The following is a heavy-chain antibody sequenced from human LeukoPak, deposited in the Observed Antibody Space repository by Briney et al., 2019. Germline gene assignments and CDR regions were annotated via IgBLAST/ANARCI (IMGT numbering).Heavy chain of an antibody. Sequence: GGSLRLSCAASGFTFSIYEMNWVRQAPAKGLEWVSYISSSGSTIYYADSVKGRFTISRDNAKNSLYLQMNSLRAEDTAVYYCARSGIAARPGIGYWGQGTLVTVSS. D-gene: IGHD6-6*01. CDR3: ARSGIAARPGIGY. CDR1: GFTFSIYE. CDR2: ISSSGSTI. J-gene: IGHJ4*02. V-gene: IGHV3-48*03.